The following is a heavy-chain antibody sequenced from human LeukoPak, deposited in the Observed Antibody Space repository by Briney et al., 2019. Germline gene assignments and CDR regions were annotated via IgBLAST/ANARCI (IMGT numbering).Heavy chain of an antibody. CDR2: TYSRSKWYT. Sequence: SQTLSLTCAISGDSVSSNSVAWNWIRQSPSRGLEWLGRTYSRSKWYTDYAVSVKSRITINPDTSKNQFSLQLNSVTPEDTAVYYCARARPMAASGGIDYWGQGTLVTVSS. V-gene: IGHV6-1*01. J-gene: IGHJ4*02. CDR1: GDSVSSNSVA. D-gene: IGHD6-6*01. CDR3: ARARPMAASGGIDY.